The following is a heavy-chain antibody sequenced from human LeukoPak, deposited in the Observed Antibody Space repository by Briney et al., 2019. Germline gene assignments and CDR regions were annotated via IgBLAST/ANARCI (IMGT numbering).Heavy chain of an antibody. CDR1: GFTFSSYW. J-gene: IGHJ4*02. Sequence: HPGGSLRLSCAASGFTFSSYWMSWVRQAPGKGLEWVSAISGSGGSTYYADSVKGRFTISRDNSKNTLYLQVNSLRAEDTAVYYCAKDGPYCGGGCYSDYWGQGTLVTVSS. CDR3: AKDGPYCGGGCYSDY. D-gene: IGHD2-21*01. V-gene: IGHV3-23*01. CDR2: ISGSGGST.